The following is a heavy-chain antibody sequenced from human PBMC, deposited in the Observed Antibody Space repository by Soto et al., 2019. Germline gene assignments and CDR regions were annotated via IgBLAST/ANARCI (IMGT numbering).Heavy chain of an antibody. CDR2: TGPSDGS. J-gene: IGHJ4*02. CDR3: GSANSESGDHEFDY. CDR1: GFAFSRHD. D-gene: IGHD4-17*01. Sequence: GGSLRLSCAATGFAFSRHDMHWVRHVAGKGLEWVAGTGPSDGSNYGDSAEGRFTISRDNAENSLHLQMNSLIAGDTARYYCGSANSESGDHEFDYWGQGSLVTVSS. V-gene: IGHV3-13*01.